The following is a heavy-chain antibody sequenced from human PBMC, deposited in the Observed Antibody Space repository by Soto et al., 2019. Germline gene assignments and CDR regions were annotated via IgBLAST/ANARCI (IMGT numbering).Heavy chain of an antibody. CDR3: ASGWDYYYGMDV. Sequence: ASVKVSCKASGYTFTSYDINWVRQATGQGLEWMGWMNPNSGNTGYAQKFQGRVTMTRNTSISTAYMELSSLRSEDTAVYYRASGWDYYYGMDVWGQGTTVTVSS. V-gene: IGHV1-8*01. CDR1: GYTFTSYD. CDR2: MNPNSGNT. J-gene: IGHJ6*02.